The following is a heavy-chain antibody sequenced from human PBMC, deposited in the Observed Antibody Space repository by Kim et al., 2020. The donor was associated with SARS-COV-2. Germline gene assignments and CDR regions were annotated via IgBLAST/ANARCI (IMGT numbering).Heavy chain of an antibody. CDR2: IIPILGIA. Sequence: SVKVSCKASGGTFSSYAISWVRQAPGQGLEWMGRIIPILGIANYAQKFQGRVTITADKSTSTAYMELSSLRSEDTAVYYCARGALAVAEKGGNWFDPWGQGTLVTVSS. CDR1: GGTFSSYA. V-gene: IGHV1-69*04. J-gene: IGHJ5*02. D-gene: IGHD6-19*01. CDR3: ARGALAVAEKGGNWFDP.